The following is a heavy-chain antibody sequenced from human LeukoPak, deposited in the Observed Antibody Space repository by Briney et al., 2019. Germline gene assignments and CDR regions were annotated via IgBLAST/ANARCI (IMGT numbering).Heavy chain of an antibody. V-gene: IGHV4-39*02. Sequence: PSETLSLTCTVSGGSISSSSYYWGWIRQPPGKGLEWIGSIYYSGSTYYNPSLKSRVTISVDTSKNQFSLKLSSVTAADTAVYYCARDLYPGYWGQGTLVTVSS. D-gene: IGHD3-16*01. CDR2: IYYSGST. J-gene: IGHJ4*02. CDR3: ARDLYPGY. CDR1: GGSISSSSYY.